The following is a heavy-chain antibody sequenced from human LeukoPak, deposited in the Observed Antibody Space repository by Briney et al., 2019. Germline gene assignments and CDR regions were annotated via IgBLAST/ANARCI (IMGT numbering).Heavy chain of an antibody. V-gene: IGHV3-30-3*01. J-gene: IGHJ4*02. D-gene: IGHD1-26*01. Sequence: GRSLRLSCAASGFTFSSYAMYWVRQAPGKGLEWVAVISYDGSNEDYADSVKGRFTISRDNSKNTLYLQMNSLRAEDTAVYYCATGSPAFDYWGQGTLVTVS. CDR3: ATGSPAFDY. CDR2: ISYDGSNE. CDR1: GFTFSSYA.